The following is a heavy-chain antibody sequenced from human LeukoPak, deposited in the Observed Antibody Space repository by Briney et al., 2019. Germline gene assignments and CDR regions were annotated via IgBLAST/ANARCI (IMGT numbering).Heavy chain of an antibody. J-gene: IGHJ5*02. CDR3: ARDPSFMIFGVVISTRDNWFDP. CDR2: MNPNSGNT. D-gene: IGHD3-3*01. Sequence: ASVKVSCKASGYTFTSYDINWVRQATGQGLEWMGWMNPNSGNTGYAQKFQGRVTMTRNTSISTAYMELSSLRSEDTAVYYCARDPSFMIFGVVISTRDNWFDPWGQGTLVTVSS. V-gene: IGHV1-8*01. CDR1: GYTFTSYD.